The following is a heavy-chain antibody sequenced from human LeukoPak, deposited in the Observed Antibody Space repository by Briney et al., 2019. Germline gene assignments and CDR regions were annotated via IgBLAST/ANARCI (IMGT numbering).Heavy chain of an antibody. CDR3: ARAIAAAP. CDR2: INHSGST. V-gene: IGHV4-34*01. J-gene: IGHJ5*02. D-gene: IGHD6-13*01. CDR1: GGSFSGYY. Sequence: SETLSLTCAVYGGSFSGYYWSWIRQPPGKGLEWIGEINHSGSTNYNPSLKSRVTISVDTSKNQFSLKLSSVTAADTAVYYCARAIAAAPWGQGTLVTVSS.